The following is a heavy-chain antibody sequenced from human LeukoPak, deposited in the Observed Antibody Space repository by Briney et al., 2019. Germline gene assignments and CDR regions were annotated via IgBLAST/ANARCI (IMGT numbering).Heavy chain of an antibody. D-gene: IGHD3-22*01. Sequence: PSETLSLTCTVSGGSISSYYWSWIRQPPGKGLEWIGFIYYSGNTNYNPSLKSRVTISVDTSRNQFSLNLSSVTAADTAVYYCARSISGSYDYFFNYWGQGTVVTVSS. CDR2: IYYSGNT. CDR3: ARSISGSYDYFFNY. CDR1: GGSISSYY. V-gene: IGHV4-59*01. J-gene: IGHJ4*02.